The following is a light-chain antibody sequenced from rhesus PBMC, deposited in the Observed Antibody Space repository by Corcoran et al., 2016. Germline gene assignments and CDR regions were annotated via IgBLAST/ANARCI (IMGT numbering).Light chain of an antibody. CDR3: QQYNNWNS. CDR1: QSVSSY. Sequence: EIVMTQSPATLSWSPGERATRSCRASQSVSSYVAWYQQKPEQAPSLLIYGGSSRATGIPDRFSGSGSGTDFTSIISGLEPEDVGIYYGQQYNNWNSFGPGTKVEVK. J-gene: IGKJ2*01. CDR2: GGS. V-gene: IGKV3S9*01.